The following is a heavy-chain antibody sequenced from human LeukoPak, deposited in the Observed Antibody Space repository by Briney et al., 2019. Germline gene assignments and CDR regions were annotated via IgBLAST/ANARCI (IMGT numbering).Heavy chain of an antibody. Sequence: PGGSLRLSCAASGFTFSSYSMNWVRQAPGKGLEWVSSISSSSSYIYYADSVKGRFTISRDNAKNSLYLQMNSLRAEDTAMYYCAREVVWDNDYVWGSYRSTAFDYWGQGTLVTVSS. CDR1: GFTFSSYS. CDR2: ISSSSSYI. D-gene: IGHD3-16*02. J-gene: IGHJ4*02. CDR3: AREVVWDNDYVWGSYRSTAFDY. V-gene: IGHV3-21*01.